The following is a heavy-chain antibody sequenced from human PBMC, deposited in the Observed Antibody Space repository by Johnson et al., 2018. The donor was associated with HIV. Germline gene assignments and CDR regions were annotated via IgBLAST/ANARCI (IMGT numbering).Heavy chain of an antibody. D-gene: IGHD6-13*01. CDR3: ARGRTAAGFDAFDI. V-gene: IGHV3-30*02. CDR1: GFTFSSYG. CDR2: IRYDGSNK. J-gene: IGHJ3*02. Sequence: QVQLVESGGGVVQPGGSLRLSCAASGFTFSSYGMHWVRQAPGKGLEWVAFIRYDGSNKYYADSVTGRFTISRDNSKNTLYLQMNSLRVEDTALYYCARGRTAAGFDAFDIWGQGTMVTVSS.